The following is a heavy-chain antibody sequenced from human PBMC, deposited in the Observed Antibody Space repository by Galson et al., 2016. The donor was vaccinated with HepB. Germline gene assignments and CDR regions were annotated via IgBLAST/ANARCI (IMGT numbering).Heavy chain of an antibody. J-gene: IGHJ4*02. Sequence: SLRLSCAASGFTFSSYGMHWVRQAPGKGLEWVGVIAYDGSNKYYADPVKGRFTISSDNSKNTLYLQMNSLRPEDTAVYFCAKAGYHGADAYYYYLDYWGQGTMVTVSS. D-gene: IGHD3-16*01. V-gene: IGHV3-30*18. CDR3: AKAGYHGADAYYYYLDY. CDR1: GFTFSSYG. CDR2: IAYDGSNK.